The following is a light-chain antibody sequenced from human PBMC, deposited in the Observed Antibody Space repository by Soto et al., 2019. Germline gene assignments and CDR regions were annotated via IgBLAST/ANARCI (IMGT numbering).Light chain of an antibody. CDR1: SSDVGGYNY. CDR2: EVS. CDR3: SSYTSISTYV. J-gene: IGLJ1*01. Sequence: QSALTQPASVSGSPGQSITISCTGTSSDVGGYNYVSWYQHHPGKAPRLMIYEVSNRPSGVSDRFSGSKSGNTASLTISGLLAVDEADYYCSSYTSISTYVFGTGTKLTVL. V-gene: IGLV2-14*01.